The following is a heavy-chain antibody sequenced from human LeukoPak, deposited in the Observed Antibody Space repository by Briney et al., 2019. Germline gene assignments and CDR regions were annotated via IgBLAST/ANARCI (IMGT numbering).Heavy chain of an antibody. V-gene: IGHV3-74*01. Sequence: GGSLRLSCAASGLTFTTSWMHWVRQAPGKGLVWVSHINSDGSSTSYADSVKGRFTISRDNAKSTLYLQMNSLRAEDTAVYYCARDRSYGMDVWGQGTTVTVSS. CDR3: ARDRSYGMDV. CDR1: GLTFTTSW. CDR2: INSDGSST. J-gene: IGHJ6*02.